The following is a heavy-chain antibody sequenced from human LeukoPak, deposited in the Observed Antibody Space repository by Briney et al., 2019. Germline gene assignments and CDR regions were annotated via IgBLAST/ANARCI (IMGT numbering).Heavy chain of an antibody. CDR1: GGSISSSSYY. J-gene: IGHJ4*02. CDR3: ARYDYGDYVLN. V-gene: IGHV4-39*07. Sequence: SETLSLTCTVSGGSISSSSYYWGWIRQPPGKGLEWIGSIYYSGSTYYNPSLKSRVTISVDTSKNQFSLKLSSVTAADTAVYYCARYDYGDYVLNWGQGTLVTVSS. D-gene: IGHD4-17*01. CDR2: IYYSGST.